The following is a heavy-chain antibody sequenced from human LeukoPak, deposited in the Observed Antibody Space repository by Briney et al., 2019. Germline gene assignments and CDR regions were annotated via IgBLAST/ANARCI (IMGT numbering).Heavy chain of an antibody. Sequence: SVKVSCKASGYTFTSNDISWVRQAPGQGLEWMGGIIPIFGTANYAQKFQGRVTITTDESTSTAYMELSSLRSEDTAVYYCASVNSGYDYGYFDYWGQGTLATVSS. V-gene: IGHV1-69*05. D-gene: IGHD5-12*01. CDR3: ASVNSGYDYGYFDY. CDR1: GYTFTSND. CDR2: IIPIFGTA. J-gene: IGHJ4*02.